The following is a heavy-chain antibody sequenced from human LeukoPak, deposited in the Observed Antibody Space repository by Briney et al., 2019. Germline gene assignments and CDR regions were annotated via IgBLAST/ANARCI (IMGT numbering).Heavy chain of an antibody. D-gene: IGHD4-23*01. V-gene: IGHV3-21*01. J-gene: IGHJ4*02. Sequence: GGSLRLSCAASGFTVSSNYMSWVRQAPGKRPEWVSSISSSSSYIYYADSVKGRFTISRDNAKNSLYLQMNSLRAEDTALYYCARDPTYGGNSGSYWGQGTLVTVSS. CDR3: ARDPTYGGNSGSY. CDR1: GFTVSSNY. CDR2: ISSSSSYI.